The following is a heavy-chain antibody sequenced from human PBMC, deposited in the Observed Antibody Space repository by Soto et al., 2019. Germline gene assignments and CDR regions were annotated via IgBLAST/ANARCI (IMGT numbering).Heavy chain of an antibody. CDR2: IYYIGST. CDR1: GGSISSGGYY. V-gene: IGHV4-31*03. J-gene: IGHJ4*02. CDR3: ATAMGGHEASRYYFDY. Sequence: QVQLQESGPGLVKPSQTLSLTCTVSGGSISSGGYYWSWIRQHPGKGLEWIGYIYYIGSTYYNPSLKSRVTISVDTSKNQFSLKLSSVTAADTAVYYCATAMGGHEASRYYFDYWGQGTLVTVSS. D-gene: IGHD6-13*01.